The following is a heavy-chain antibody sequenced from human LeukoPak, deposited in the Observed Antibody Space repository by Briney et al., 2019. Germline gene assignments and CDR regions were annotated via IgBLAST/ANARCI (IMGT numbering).Heavy chain of an antibody. J-gene: IGHJ4*02. CDR3: ASGGGYSSAWHSSDY. Sequence: GGSLRLSCAASGFTVSNTYMSWVRQAPGKGLEWVSIIYSDGRTYYADFVKGRFTISRDNSKNTMYLQMNSLRAEDTAVYYCASGGGYSSAWHSSDYWGQGTLVTASS. CDR2: IYSDGRT. D-gene: IGHD6-19*01. V-gene: IGHV3-53*01. CDR1: GFTVSNTY.